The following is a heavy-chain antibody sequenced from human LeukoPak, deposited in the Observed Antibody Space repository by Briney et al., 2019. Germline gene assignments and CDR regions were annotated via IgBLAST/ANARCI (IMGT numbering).Heavy chain of an antibody. CDR3: ARALRSVAGFDY. CDR2: ISSSSSYI. CDR1: GFTFSSYS. D-gene: IGHD6-19*01. V-gene: IGHV3-21*01. J-gene: IGHJ4*02. Sequence: GGSLRLSCAASGFTFSSYSMNWVRQAPGKGLEWVSSISSSSSYIYYADSVKGRFTISRDNAKNSLYLQMNSLRVEDTAVYYCARALRSVAGFDYWGQGTLVTVSS.